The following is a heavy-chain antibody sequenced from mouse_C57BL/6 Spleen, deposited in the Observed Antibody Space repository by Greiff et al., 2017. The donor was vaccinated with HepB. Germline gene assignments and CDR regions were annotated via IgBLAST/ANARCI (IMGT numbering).Heavy chain of an antibody. J-gene: IGHJ1*03. CDR2: IHPNSGST. Sequence: VKLQQPGAELVKPGASVKLSCKASGYTFTSYWMHWVKQRPGQGLEWIGMIHPNSGSTNYNEKFKSKATLTVDKSSSTAYMQLSSLTSEDSAVYYCARYDGNYWYFDVWGTGTTVTVSS. D-gene: IGHD2-3*01. CDR3: ARYDGNYWYFDV. V-gene: IGHV1-64*01. CDR1: GYTFTSYW.